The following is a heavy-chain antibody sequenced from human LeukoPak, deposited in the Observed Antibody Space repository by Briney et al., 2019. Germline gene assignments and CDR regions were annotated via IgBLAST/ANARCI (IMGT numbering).Heavy chain of an antibody. CDR2: INEDEREK. CDR3: ARETRYSSDY. CDR1: GFSLSSYW. Sequence: PGGSLRLSCAASGFSLSSYWMSWVRQAPGKGLEWVATINEDEREKYYVASVKGRFTIYRDSAKNPLYLQMNSLRAEDTAVYYCARETRYSSDYWGQGTLVTVSS. J-gene: IGHJ4*02. D-gene: IGHD5-18*01. V-gene: IGHV3-7*01.